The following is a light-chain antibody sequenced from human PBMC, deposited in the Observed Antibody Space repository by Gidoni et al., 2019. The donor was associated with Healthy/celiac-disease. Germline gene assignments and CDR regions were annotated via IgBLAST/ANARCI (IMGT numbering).Light chain of an antibody. J-gene: IGKJ5*01. Sequence: EIVMTQSPATLSVSQGERATLSCRASQSVSSNLAWYQQKPGQAPRLLIYGASTRATGIPARFSGSGSGTEFTLTISSLQSEDFAVYYCQQYNNWPSITFGQXTRLEIE. CDR2: GAS. CDR3: QQYNNWPSIT. CDR1: QSVSSN. V-gene: IGKV3-15*01.